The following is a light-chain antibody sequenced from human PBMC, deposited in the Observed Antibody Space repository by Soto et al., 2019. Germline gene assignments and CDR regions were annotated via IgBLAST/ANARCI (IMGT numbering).Light chain of an antibody. CDR3: QQYETYSQWT. CDR2: DVS. CDR1: QSISRW. V-gene: IGKV1-5*01. J-gene: IGKJ1*01. Sequence: DIQMTQSPPTLSASLGDRVTITCRASQSISRWLAWYQQKPGKAPKLLISDVSSLERGVPSRFSGSGSGTEFTLTISSLQPDDFATYHCQQYETYSQWTFGQGTKVEI.